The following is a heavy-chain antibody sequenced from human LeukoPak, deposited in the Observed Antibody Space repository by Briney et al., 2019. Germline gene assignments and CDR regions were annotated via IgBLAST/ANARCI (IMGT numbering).Heavy chain of an antibody. CDR3: AKAGYDYVWGSYRSLSWFDP. V-gene: IGHV3-23*01. D-gene: IGHD3-16*02. CDR2: ISGSGGST. Sequence: GGSLRLSCAASGLTFSSYAMSWVRQAPGKGLEWVSAISGSGGSTYYADSVKGRFTISRDNSKNTLYLQMNSLRAEDTAVYYCAKAGYDYVWGSYRSLSWFDPWGQGTLVTVSS. CDR1: GLTFSSYA. J-gene: IGHJ5*02.